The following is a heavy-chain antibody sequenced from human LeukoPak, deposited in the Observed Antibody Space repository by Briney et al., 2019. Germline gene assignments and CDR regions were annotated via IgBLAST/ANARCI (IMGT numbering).Heavy chain of an antibody. CDR2: IYTSGST. Sequence: PSETLSLTCTGSGGSISSYYWSWIRQPAGKGLEWIGRIYTSGSTNYNPSLKSRVTMSVDTSKNQFSLKLSSVTAADTAVYYCARLSMVRGVPPIGFDYWGQGTLVTVSS. D-gene: IGHD3-10*01. CDR1: GGSISSYY. CDR3: ARLSMVRGVPPIGFDY. J-gene: IGHJ4*02. V-gene: IGHV4-4*07.